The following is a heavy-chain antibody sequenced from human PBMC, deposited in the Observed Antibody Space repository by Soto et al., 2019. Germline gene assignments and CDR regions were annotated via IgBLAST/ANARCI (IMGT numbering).Heavy chain of an antibody. J-gene: IGHJ4*02. CDR2: IGTSHTPYYAA. V-gene: IGHV3-23*01. CDR1: GFTFSSHA. D-gene: IGHD1-26*01. Sequence: EVQVLESGGGLVQPGGSLRLSCAASGFTFSSHAMSWVRRAPGKGLEWVSAIGTSHTPYYAAYYADSVKGRFTISRDNSKNTLFLQMNSLGAEDTAVYYCARHSGSDQAARNFDSWGQGTLVTVSS. CDR3: ARHSGSDQAARNFDS.